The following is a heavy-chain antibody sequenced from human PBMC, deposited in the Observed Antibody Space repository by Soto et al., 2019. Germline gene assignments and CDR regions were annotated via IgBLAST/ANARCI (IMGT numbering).Heavy chain of an antibody. CDR1: GGSFSGYY. CDR3: AREGHCSSTGCPGDY. J-gene: IGHJ4*02. D-gene: IGHD2-2*01. CDR2: INHSGST. V-gene: IGHV4-34*01. Sequence: QVQLQQWGAGLLKPSETLSLTCAVYGGSFSGYYWSWIRQPPGKGLEWIGEINHSGSTNYNPSLKSRVTISVDTSKNQFSLNLSSVTAADTAVYYCAREGHCSSTGCPGDYWGKGNLVTVSS.